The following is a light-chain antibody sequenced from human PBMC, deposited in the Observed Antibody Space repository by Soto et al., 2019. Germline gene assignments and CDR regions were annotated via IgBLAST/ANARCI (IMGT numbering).Light chain of an antibody. CDR3: QQYSKWPLT. CDR2: STS. J-gene: IGKJ4*01. Sequence: DIVLTQSSDSLALSLCESSTIVCKSSQSVSSYLAWYQQKLGQAPRLLMYSTSTRATGIPARFSGSGSGTEFILTTSSLQSEDFAVYYCQQYSKWPLTFGGGTKVDIK. CDR1: QSVSSY. V-gene: IGKV3-15*01.